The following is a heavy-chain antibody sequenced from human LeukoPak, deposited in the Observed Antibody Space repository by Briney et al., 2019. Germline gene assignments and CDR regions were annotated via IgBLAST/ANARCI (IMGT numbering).Heavy chain of an antibody. CDR3: ARDLVDIAAAGNFDY. V-gene: IGHV3-30-3*01. D-gene: IGHD6-13*01. J-gene: IGHJ4*02. Sequence: GGSLRLSCAASGFTFSSYAMHWVRQAPGKGLEWVAVISYGGSNKYYADSVKGRFTISRDNSKNTLYLQMNSLRAEDTAVYYCARDLVDIAAAGNFDYWGQGTLVTVSS. CDR1: GFTFSSYA. CDR2: ISYGGSNK.